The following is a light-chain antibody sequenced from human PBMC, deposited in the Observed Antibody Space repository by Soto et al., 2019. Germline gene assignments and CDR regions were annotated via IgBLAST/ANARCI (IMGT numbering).Light chain of an antibody. CDR3: PQSDSALA. J-gene: IGKJ3*01. CDR1: QSISSY. Sequence: DIQMTQSPSSLSASVGDRVTITCRASQSISSYLTWYKQKPGKAPNFLIYAASNLQSGVTSRFSGSGSVTNFTLTNSSLQHEAFATYECPQSDSALAFRRGTKADIK. CDR2: AAS. V-gene: IGKV1-39*01.